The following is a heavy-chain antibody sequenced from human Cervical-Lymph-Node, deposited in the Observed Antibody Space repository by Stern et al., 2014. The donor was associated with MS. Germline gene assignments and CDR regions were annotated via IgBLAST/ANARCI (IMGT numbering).Heavy chain of an antibody. CDR3: ARLTGYFGSSVHMDV. J-gene: IGHJ6*02. V-gene: IGHV5-51*03. Sequence: EVQLVESGAEVKMPGESLKISCQGFGYPFSTFWIAWVRQMPGKGLEWMGIVYPANSETRYSPSFQGQVTVSADTSITTAYLQWSSLKASDTAIYFCARLTGYFGSSVHMDVWGQGTTVTVAS. CDR1: GYPFSTFW. D-gene: IGHD2-15*01. CDR2: VYPANSET.